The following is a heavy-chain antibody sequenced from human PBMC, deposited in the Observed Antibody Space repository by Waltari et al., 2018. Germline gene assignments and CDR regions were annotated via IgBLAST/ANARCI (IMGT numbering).Heavy chain of an antibody. V-gene: IGHV1-69*01. CDR3: ARCSGVRGYFDY. Sequence: QVQLVQSGAEVKKPGSSVKVSCKASGGIFSSYPIIWGRKPPGQGLEWMGGIIPIFGTANYAQKFQGRVTITADESTSTAYMELSSLRSEDTAVYYCARCSGVRGYFDYWGQGTLVTVSS. CDR2: IIPIFGTA. D-gene: IGHD3-10*01. CDR1: GGIFSSYP. J-gene: IGHJ4*02.